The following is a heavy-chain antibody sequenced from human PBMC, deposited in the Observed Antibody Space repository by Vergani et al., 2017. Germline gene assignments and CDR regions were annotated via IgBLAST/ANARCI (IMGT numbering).Heavy chain of an antibody. CDR1: GFLFSDYW. J-gene: IGHJ3*01. V-gene: IGHV3-7*01. CDR3: VRDVRVSRT. Sequence: EVQLVESGGGLVQPGGSLRLSCAASGFLFSDYWLNWVRRSPGGGLEWVANIKQDGSEEFYVDSVKGRFTISRDNAKNSVFLQINGLRAEDTAVYYCVRDVRVSRTWGQGTLVAVSS. CDR2: IKQDGSEE.